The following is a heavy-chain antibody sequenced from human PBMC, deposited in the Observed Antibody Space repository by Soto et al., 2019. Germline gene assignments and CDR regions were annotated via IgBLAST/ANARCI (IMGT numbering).Heavy chain of an antibody. D-gene: IGHD6-6*01. Sequence: QVQLVQSGTEVKTPGASAKVSCKASGYTFTSHDINWVRQATGQGLEWMGWLNPHNGKTGYAQRFQGRVTMTWNATTGTVYLELSSLRSEDTAMYYCARVSSIAARRSFDSWGQGTLVTVSS. V-gene: IGHV1-8*01. J-gene: IGHJ4*02. CDR3: ARVSSIAARRSFDS. CDR2: LNPHNGKT. CDR1: GYTFTSHD.